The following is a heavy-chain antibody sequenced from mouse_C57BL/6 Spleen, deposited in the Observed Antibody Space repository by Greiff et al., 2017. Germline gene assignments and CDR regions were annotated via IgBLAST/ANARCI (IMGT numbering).Heavy chain of an antibody. D-gene: IGHD1-1*01. CDR3: ARGAYYGSSYYAMDY. CDR2: IYPGDGDT. V-gene: IGHV1-82*01. CDR1: GYAFSSSW. J-gene: IGHJ4*01. Sequence: QVQLQQSGPELVKPGASVKISCKASGYAFSSSWMNWVKQRPGKGLEWLGRIYPGDGDTKYNGKFKGKATLTADKSSSTAYMQLSSLTSEDSAVYFCARGAYYGSSYYAMDYWGQGTSVTVSS.